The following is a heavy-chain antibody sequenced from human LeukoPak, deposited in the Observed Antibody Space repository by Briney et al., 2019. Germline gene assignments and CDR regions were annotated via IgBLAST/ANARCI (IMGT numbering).Heavy chain of an antibody. J-gene: IGHJ4*02. CDR2: INQSGNQK. Sequence: GGSLRLSCAASGFTFTKHWMSLVRQAPGKGLEWVANINQSGNQKYYVDSVKGRFTISRDNARNSLYLQMNSLRAEDTAVYYCARETYNWNYGGLYYFDYWGQGTLVTVSS. CDR3: ARETYNWNYGGLYYFDY. V-gene: IGHV3-7*01. CDR1: GFTFTKHW. D-gene: IGHD1-7*01.